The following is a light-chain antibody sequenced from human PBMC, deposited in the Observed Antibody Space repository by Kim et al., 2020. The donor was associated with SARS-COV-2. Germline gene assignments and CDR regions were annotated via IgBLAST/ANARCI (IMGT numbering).Light chain of an antibody. CDR1: QSVTSW. J-gene: IGKJ1*01. Sequence: ASVGDRVTITCRASQSVTSWLAWYQQKPGKAPKLLIYQTSSLKSGVPSRFSGSGSGTDFTLTISSLQPDDFATYYCQQYNSLVWTFGQGTRVDIK. CDR2: QTS. V-gene: IGKV1-5*03. CDR3: QQYNSLVWT.